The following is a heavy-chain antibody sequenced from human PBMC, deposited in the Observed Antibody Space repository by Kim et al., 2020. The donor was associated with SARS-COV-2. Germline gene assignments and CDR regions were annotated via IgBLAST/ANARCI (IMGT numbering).Heavy chain of an antibody. D-gene: IGHD3-10*01. Sequence: DSVEGRFTISRDNAKNTVYLQMNSLRVDDTAVYYCARDEGRNTMLRGFDNWGQGTLVTVSS. V-gene: IGHV3-74*01. J-gene: IGHJ4*02. CDR3: ARDEGRNTMLRGFDN.